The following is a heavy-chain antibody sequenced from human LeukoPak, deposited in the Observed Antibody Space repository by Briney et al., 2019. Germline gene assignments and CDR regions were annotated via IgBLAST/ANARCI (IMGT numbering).Heavy chain of an antibody. J-gene: IGHJ6*03. CDR3: ARNYSSSWYGYYYYYYYMDV. D-gene: IGHD6-13*01. V-gene: IGHV3-21*01. Sequence: GGSLRLSCAASGFTFSSYSMNWVRQAPGKVLEWVSSISSSSSYIYYADSVKGRFTISRDNAKNSLYLQMNSLRAEDTAVYYCARNYSSSWYGYYYYYYYMDVWGKGTTVTVSS. CDR2: ISSSSSYI. CDR1: GFTFSSYS.